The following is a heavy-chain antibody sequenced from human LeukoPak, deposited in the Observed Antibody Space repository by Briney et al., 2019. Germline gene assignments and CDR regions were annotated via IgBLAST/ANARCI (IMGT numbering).Heavy chain of an antibody. D-gene: IGHD6-13*01. CDR3: ARRAAAGTYYYYYMDV. CDR2: IYPGDSDT. V-gene: IGHV5-51*01. J-gene: IGHJ6*03. Sequence: GESLKISCKGSGYSFTSYWIGWVRQMPGKGLELMGIIYPGDSDTRYSPSFQGQVTISADKSISTAYLQWSSLKASDIAMYYCARRAAAGTYYYYYMDVWGKGTTVTVSS. CDR1: GYSFTSYW.